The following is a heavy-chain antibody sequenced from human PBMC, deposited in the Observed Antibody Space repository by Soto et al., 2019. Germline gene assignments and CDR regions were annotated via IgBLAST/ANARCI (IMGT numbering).Heavy chain of an antibody. D-gene: IGHD2-15*01. V-gene: IGHV4-31*03. Sequence: PSATXSLTCTFSVGSISSGCYYWSWIRQHPGKVLEWIGYIYYSGSTYYNPSLKSRVTISVDTSKNQFSLKLSSVTAADTAVYYCERDHTGGRALKLTSYHYYGMEVSGQGTTVNVYS. CDR3: ERDHTGGRALKLTSYHYYGMEV. J-gene: IGHJ6*02. CDR1: VGSISSGCYY. CDR2: IYYSGST.